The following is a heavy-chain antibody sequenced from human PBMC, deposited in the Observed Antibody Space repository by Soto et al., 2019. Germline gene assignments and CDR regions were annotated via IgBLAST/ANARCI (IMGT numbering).Heavy chain of an antibody. CDR1: GFIFSGQA. D-gene: IGHD2-2*01. CDR3: AKQLAQNFDY. V-gene: IGHV3-23*01. J-gene: IGHJ4*02. Sequence: EVQLLESGGGLVQPGGSLRLFCASSGFIFSGQAMSWVRQAPGKGLEWVSSISSGSVSSTNYAGSVKGRFTISRDNSKNTLYLLMNNLRAEDTAVYYCAKQLAQNFDYWGQGTLVTVSS. CDR2: ISSGSVSST.